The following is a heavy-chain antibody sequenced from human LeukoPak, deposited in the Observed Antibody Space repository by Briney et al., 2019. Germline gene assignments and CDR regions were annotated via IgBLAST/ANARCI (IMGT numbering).Heavy chain of an antibody. CDR1: GFTFSSYA. D-gene: IGHD6-6*01. Sequence: GGFLRLSCAASGFTFSSYAMSWVRQAPGKGLEWVSAISGSGGSTYYADSVKGRFTISRDDSKNTLYLQMNSLRAEDTAVYYCAKDSEYSSSSGENWFDPWGQGTLVTVSS. V-gene: IGHV3-23*01. CDR2: ISGSGGST. CDR3: AKDSEYSSSSGENWFDP. J-gene: IGHJ5*02.